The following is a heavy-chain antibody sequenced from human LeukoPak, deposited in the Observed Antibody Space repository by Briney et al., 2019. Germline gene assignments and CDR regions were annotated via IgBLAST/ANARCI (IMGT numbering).Heavy chain of an antibody. Sequence: SVKVSCKASGGTFSSYAINWVRQATGQGLEWMGGIIPIFGTANYAQKFQGRVTITADKSTSTAYMELSSLRSEDTAVYYCARGQIVGDTEGDYWGQGTLVTVSS. CDR1: GGTFSSYA. D-gene: IGHD1-26*01. CDR2: IIPIFGTA. J-gene: IGHJ4*02. CDR3: ARGQIVGDTEGDY. V-gene: IGHV1-69*06.